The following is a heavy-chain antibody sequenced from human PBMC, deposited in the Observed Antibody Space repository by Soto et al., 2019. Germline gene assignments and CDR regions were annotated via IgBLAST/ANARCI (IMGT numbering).Heavy chain of an antibody. V-gene: IGHV3-23*01. CDR2: ISGSGIST. J-gene: IGHJ4*02. Sequence: GESLKISCAASGLTFISYAMSWVRQAPGKGLEWVSGISGSGISTYYADSVKGRFTISRDNSKNTLYLQMNSLRAEDTAVYYCAKTSESSAYSSFDYWGQGTLVSVSS. CDR3: AKTSESSAYSSFDY. CDR1: GLTFISYA. D-gene: IGHD3-22*01.